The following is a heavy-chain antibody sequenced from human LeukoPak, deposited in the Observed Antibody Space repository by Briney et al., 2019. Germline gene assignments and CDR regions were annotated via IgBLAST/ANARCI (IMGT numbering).Heavy chain of an antibody. Sequence: ASVKVSCKASGYTFTGYYIHWVRQAPGQGLEWMGWINPNSGGRHNAQKFQGRVTMTRDTSISTAYMELSRLKSDDTAVYYCARFLGRITISGVVPYGMDVWGQGTTVTVSS. CDR3: ARFLGRITISGVVPYGMDV. J-gene: IGHJ6*02. CDR1: GYTFTGYY. CDR2: INPNSGGR. D-gene: IGHD3-3*01. V-gene: IGHV1-2*02.